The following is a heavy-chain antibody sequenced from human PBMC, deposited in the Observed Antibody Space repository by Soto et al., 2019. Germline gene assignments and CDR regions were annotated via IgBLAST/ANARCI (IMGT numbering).Heavy chain of an antibody. CDR1: GFTFSSYA. J-gene: IGHJ3*02. V-gene: IGHV3-23*01. Sequence: PGGSLRLSCAASGFTFSSYAMSWVRQAPGKGLEWVSAISGSGGSTYYADSVKGRFTISRDNSKNTLYPQMNSLRAEDTAVYYCAGMEDIVVVPAAMGAFDIWGQGTMVTVSS. D-gene: IGHD2-2*01. CDR2: ISGSGGST. CDR3: AGMEDIVVVPAAMGAFDI.